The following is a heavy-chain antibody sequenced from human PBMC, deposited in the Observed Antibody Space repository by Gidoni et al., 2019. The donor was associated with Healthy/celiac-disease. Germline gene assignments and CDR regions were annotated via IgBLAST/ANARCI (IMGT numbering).Heavy chain of an antibody. CDR3: ARVVGATKADY. CDR1: GFTFSSYW. V-gene: IGHV3-74*01. J-gene: IGHJ4*02. Sequence: EVQLLESGGGLVQPGGSLRLSCAASGFTFSSYWMHWVRQAPGKGLVWVSRMNSDGSSTSYADSVKGRFTSSRDNAKNTLYLQMNSLRAEDTAVYYCARVVGATKADYWGQGTLVTVSS. D-gene: IGHD1-26*01. CDR2: MNSDGSST.